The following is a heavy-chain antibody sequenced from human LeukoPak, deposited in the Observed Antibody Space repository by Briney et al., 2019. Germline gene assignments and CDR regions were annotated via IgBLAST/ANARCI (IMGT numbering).Heavy chain of an antibody. CDR2: IYISRTN. CDR3: ARTGGYDYHFDH. CDR1: GVSISSYY. V-gene: IGHV4-4*07. J-gene: IGHJ4*02. D-gene: IGHD5-12*01. Sequence: SDTLSLTCSVSGVSISSYYWSWVRQTAGKGLESIGRIYISRTNNYNPSLNSRVTMSIDTSKNLFSLKLTSVTAADTGVYYCARTGGYDYHFDHWGQGTQVTVSS.